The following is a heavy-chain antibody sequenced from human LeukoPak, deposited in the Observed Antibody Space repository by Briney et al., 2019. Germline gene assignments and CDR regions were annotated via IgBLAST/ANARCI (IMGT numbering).Heavy chain of an antibody. CDR1: GFTFSSYA. D-gene: IGHD5-18*01. CDR2: ISGSGGST. Sequence: GGSLRLSCAASGFTFSSYAMSWVRQAPGKGLEWVSAISGSGGSTYYADSVKGRFTISRDNSKNSLYLQMNSLRAEDTAVYYCAKRIQSAMATGYWGQGTLVTVSS. V-gene: IGHV3-23*01. CDR3: AKRIQSAMATGY. J-gene: IGHJ4*02.